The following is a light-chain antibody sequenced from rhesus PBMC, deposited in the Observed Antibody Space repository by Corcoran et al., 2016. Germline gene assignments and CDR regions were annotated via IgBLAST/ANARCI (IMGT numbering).Light chain of an antibody. CDR2: GAS. CDR1: QSVISY. V-gene: IGKV3-10*01. CDR3: YNHGRGWT. J-gene: IGKJ1*01. Sequence: QVILTQSPATLSLSPGERATLSCRASQSVISYLAWYQQNPGQAPWLLIYGASGRATGIPDRFSGRGSGTDFPRTIRNLEPEEVEVYHYYNHGRGWTFGHGTKVEIK.